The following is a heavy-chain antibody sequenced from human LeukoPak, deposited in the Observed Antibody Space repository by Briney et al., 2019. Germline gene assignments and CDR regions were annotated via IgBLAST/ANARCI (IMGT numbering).Heavy chain of an antibody. Sequence: PGRSLRLSCAASGFTFSSYAMHWVRQAPGKGLEWVAGISRDGSNEYYADSVKGRFTISRDNAKNTLYLQMDSLRPEDTAVFYCGPTFDYWGQGTLVTVYS. CDR3: GPTFDY. J-gene: IGHJ4*02. CDR1: GFTFSSYA. CDR2: ISRDGSNE. V-gene: IGHV3-30*17.